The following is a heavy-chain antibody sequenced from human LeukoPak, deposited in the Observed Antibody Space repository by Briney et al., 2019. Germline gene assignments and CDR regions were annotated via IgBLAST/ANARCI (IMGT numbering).Heavy chain of an antibody. J-gene: IGHJ3*02. Sequence: GGTLRLSCAASGFTVSSNYMSWVRQAPGKGLEWVSVIYSGGRTYYADSVKGRFTISRDNAKNSLYLQMNSLRAEDTAVYYCARTRIAARPEVAFDIWGQGTMVTVSS. V-gene: IGHV3-53*01. CDR1: GFTVSSNY. CDR3: ARTRIAARPEVAFDI. D-gene: IGHD6-6*01. CDR2: IYSGGRT.